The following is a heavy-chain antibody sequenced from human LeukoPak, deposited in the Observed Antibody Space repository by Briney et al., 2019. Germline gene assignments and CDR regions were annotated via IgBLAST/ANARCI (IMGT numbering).Heavy chain of an antibody. V-gene: IGHV3-53*01. CDR2: IYGGHTA. J-gene: IGHJ3*02. D-gene: IGHD7-27*01. Sequence: GGSLRLSCAASGFTVSTVYMTWVRQAPGKGLEWVSVIYGGHTAYYADSVKDRFNISRDNPKNTLNLQMNSLRAEDTAVYYCAREIGQLGGAFDIWGQGTMVTVSS. CDR3: AREIGQLGGAFDI. CDR1: GFTVSTVY.